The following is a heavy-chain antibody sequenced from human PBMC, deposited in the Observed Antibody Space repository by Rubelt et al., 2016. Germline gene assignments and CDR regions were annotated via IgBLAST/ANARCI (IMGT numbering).Heavy chain of an antibody. CDR1: GYNFIGYV. J-gene: IGHJ4*02. CDR3: ASSDDTSGYYDCY. V-gene: IGHV1-18*01. CDR2: ITTHNDDT. Sequence: QVQLVQSGAEVKKPGASVKVSCMASGYNFIGYVITWVRQAPGQGLEWVGWITTHNDDTKYAEKVQGRVTMNTDTTTSQAYLELMSRGADDTAVYYCASSDDTSGYYDCYWGQGTLVTVSS. D-gene: IGHD3-22*01.